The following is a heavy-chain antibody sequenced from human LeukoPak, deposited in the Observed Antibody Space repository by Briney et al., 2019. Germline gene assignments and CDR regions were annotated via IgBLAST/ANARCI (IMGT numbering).Heavy chain of an antibody. Sequence: GGSLRLSCAASGFTFSSYAMSWVRQAPGKGLEWVSVISGSGGSTYYADSVKGRFTISRDNSKNTLYLQMNSLRAEDTAVYYCAKGKYGSGSYYNDPFDYWAREPWSPSPQ. V-gene: IGHV3-23*01. CDR1: GFTFSSYA. CDR3: AKGKYGSGSYYNDPFDY. CDR2: ISGSGGST. D-gene: IGHD3-10*01. J-gene: IGHJ4*02.